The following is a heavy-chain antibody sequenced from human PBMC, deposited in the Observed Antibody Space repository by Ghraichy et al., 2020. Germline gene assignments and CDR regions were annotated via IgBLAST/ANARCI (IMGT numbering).Heavy chain of an antibody. CDR3: ARDPTGAYDRPEYYFDY. CDR1: GFTFSSYA. V-gene: IGHV3-30-3*01. Sequence: GGPLRLSCAASGFTFSSYAMHWVRQAPGKGLEWVAVISYHGINQQYADSVKGRFTISRDNSKNTLYLQMNSLRPEDTAVFYCARDPTGAYDRPEYYFDYWGQGTLVTVSS. CDR2: ISYHGINQ. J-gene: IGHJ4*02. D-gene: IGHD3-22*01.